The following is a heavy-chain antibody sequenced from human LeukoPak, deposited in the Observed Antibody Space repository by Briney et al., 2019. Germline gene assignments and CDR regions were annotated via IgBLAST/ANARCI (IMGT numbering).Heavy chain of an antibody. CDR2: ISYSGRT. J-gene: IGHJ4*02. CDR1: GGSISSGGYY. CDR3: ARHLVGWQTPDY. D-gene: IGHD6-19*01. V-gene: IGHV4-39*01. Sequence: SETLSLTCTVSGGSISSGGYYWSWIRQPPGKGLEWIGTISYSGRTFYNPSLKSRLTISVDTSKNQSSLNLNSVTAADTAVYYCARHLVGWQTPDYWGQGTLVTVSS.